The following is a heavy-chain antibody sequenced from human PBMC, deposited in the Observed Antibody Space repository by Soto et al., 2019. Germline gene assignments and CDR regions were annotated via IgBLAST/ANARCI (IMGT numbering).Heavy chain of an antibody. V-gene: IGHV3-20*04. D-gene: IGHD2-2*02. CDR3: ARHGGTPDLYFYT. CDR1: GFIFGAHA. CDR2: INWIGGST. J-gene: IGHJ1*01. Sequence: GGSLRLSCAASGFIFGAHAMSWVRQAPGKGLEWVSAINWIGGSTNYADSMKGRFTISRDNAKNSLYLQMSSLRAEDTALYYCARHGGTPDLYFYTCGQGTPVPVSS.